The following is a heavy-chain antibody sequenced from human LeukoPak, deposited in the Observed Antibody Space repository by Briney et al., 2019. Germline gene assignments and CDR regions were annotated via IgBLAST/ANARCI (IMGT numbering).Heavy chain of an antibody. CDR2: IYYSGST. CDR3: ARLGWFDP. J-gene: IGHJ5*02. CDR1: GFTFSNYA. V-gene: IGHV4-39*01. Sequence: GSLRLSCAASGFTFSNYAMSWVRQPPGKGLEWIGSIYYSGSTYYNPSLKSRVTISVDTSKNQFSLKLSSVTAADTAVYYCARLGWFDPWGQGTLVTVSS.